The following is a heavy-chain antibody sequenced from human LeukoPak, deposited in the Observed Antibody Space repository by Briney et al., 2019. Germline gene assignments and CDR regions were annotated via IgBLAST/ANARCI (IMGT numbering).Heavy chain of an antibody. Sequence: SETLSLTCTVSGGSISSGGYYWSWIRQHPGKGLEWIGYIYYSGSTYYNPSLKSRVTISVDTSKNQFSLKLSSVTAADTAVYYCARSVRVVPAAMTTGFDYWGQGTTVTVSS. V-gene: IGHV4-31*03. CDR1: GGSISSGGYY. D-gene: IGHD2-2*01. CDR3: ARSVRVVPAAMTTGFDY. J-gene: IGHJ4*03. CDR2: IYYSGST.